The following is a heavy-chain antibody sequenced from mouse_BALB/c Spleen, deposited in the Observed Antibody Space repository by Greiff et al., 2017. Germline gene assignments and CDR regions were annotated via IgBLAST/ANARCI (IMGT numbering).Heavy chain of an antibody. CDR2: ISSGGSYT. CDR1: GFTFSSYA. J-gene: IGHJ4*01. CDR3: ARLTTATRAMDY. D-gene: IGHD1-2*01. Sequence: EVQLQESGGGLVKPGGSLKLSCAASGFTFSSYAMSWVRQSPEKRLEWVAEISSGGSYTYYPDTVTGRFTISRDNAKNTLYLEMSSLRSEDTAMYYCARLTTATRAMDYWGQGTSVTVSS. V-gene: IGHV5-9-4*01.